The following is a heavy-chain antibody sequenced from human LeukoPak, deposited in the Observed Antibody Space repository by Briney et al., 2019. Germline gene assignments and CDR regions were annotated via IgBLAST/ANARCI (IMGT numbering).Heavy chain of an antibody. Sequence: RPGGSLRLSCAASGFTFSNAWMSWVRQAPGKGLEWVGRIKSKTDGGTTDYAAPVKGRFTISRDDSKNTLYLQMNSLKTEDTAVYYCTTYQLEWIGYGYCRYWGQGTLVTVSS. D-gene: IGHD5-18*01. J-gene: IGHJ4*02. CDR1: GFTFSNAW. CDR2: IKSKTDGGTT. CDR3: TTYQLEWIGYGYCRY. V-gene: IGHV3-15*01.